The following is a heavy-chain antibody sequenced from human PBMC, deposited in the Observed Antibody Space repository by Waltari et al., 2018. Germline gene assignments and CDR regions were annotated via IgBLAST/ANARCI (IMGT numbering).Heavy chain of an antibody. CDR3: AAGGGGSRLPR. V-gene: IGHV1-24*01. CDR1: GHPLSDLS. J-gene: IGHJ4*02. D-gene: IGHD2-15*01. CDR2: FDADGGAS. Sequence: VQLVQSGTEVENPGASLRVSCTVSGHPLSDLSIHWVGQAPGKGLEWMGGFDADGGASFDAQKFQGRLTRTEDTSTDTAYMELRSLTSEDTAVYYCAAGGGGSRLPRWGQGTLIIVS.